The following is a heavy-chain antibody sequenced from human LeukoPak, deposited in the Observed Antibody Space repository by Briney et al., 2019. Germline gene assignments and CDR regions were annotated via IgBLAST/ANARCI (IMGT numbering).Heavy chain of an antibody. J-gene: IGHJ5*02. CDR1: GYTFTGYY. D-gene: IGHD2-15*01. CDR2: INPNSGGT. Sequence: ASVKVSCKASGYTFTGYYMHWVRQAPGQGLEWMGWINPNSGGTNYAQKFQGRVIMTRDTSISTAYMELSRLRSDDTAVYYCARDXXXXXGGXXXFWFDPWGQGTLVTV. CDR3: ARDXXXXXGGXXXFWFDP. V-gene: IGHV1-2*02.